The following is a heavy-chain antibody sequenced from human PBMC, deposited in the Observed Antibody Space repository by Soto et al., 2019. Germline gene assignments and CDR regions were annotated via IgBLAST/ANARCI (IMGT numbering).Heavy chain of an antibody. J-gene: IGHJ6*02. CDR3: ARVAIASGGVIAVTYALDV. CDR1: GFTLNTYS. D-gene: IGHD3-16*02. V-gene: IGHV3-48*02. Sequence: PGGSLRLSCEASGFTLNTYSMNWVRQAPGKGLEWVSFITSSGSTTYYADSVKGRFTVSRDNVKNSLFLQMNSLRDEDTAVYYCARVAIASGGVIAVTYALDVWGQGTTVTVSS. CDR2: ITSSGSTT.